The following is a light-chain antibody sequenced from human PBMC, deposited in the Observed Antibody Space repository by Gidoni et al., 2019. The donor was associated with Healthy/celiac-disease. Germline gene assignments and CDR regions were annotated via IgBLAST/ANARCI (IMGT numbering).Light chain of an antibody. CDR1: QEISNY. CDR3: QQYDNLPRT. CDR2: DAS. Sequence: DIQMTQSPSSLSASVGDRVTITCQESQEISNYLKWDHQKPGKAPKLLIYDASNLETGVPSRFRGSGSGTDFTFTISSLQPEDIATYYCQQYDNLPRTFGQGTKVEIK. V-gene: IGKV1-33*01. J-gene: IGKJ1*01.